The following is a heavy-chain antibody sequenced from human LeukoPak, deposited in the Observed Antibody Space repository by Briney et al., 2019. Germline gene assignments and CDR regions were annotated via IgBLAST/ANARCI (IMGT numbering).Heavy chain of an antibody. V-gene: IGHV3-53*01. CDR2: IYSGGST. J-gene: IGHJ3*02. Sequence: GGSLRLSCAASGFTVSSNYMSRVRQAPGKGLEWVSVIYSGGSTYYADSVKGRFTISRDNAKNSLYLQMNSLRPEDTAVYYCARDLKGQYQDAFDIWGQGTMVTVSS. CDR3: ARDLKGQYQDAFDI. D-gene: IGHD2-2*01. CDR1: GFTVSSNY.